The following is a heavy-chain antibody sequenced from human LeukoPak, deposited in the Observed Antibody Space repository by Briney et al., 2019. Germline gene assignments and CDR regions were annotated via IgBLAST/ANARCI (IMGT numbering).Heavy chain of an antibody. CDR2: INPNSGGT. CDR1: GYTFTGYY. CDR3: ARAPLGRDVVVVAVY. D-gene: IGHD2-15*01. J-gene: IGHJ4*02. Sequence: ASVKVSCKASGYTFTGYYMHWVRQAPGQGLEWMGRINPNSGGTNYAQKFQGRVTMTRDTSISTAYMELSRLRSDDTAVYYCARAPLGRDVVVVAVYWGQGTLVTVSS. V-gene: IGHV1-2*06.